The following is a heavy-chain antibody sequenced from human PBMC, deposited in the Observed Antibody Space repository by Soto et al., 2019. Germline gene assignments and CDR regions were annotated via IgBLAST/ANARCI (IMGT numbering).Heavy chain of an antibody. CDR1: GFRFSSFA. CDR2: ISGSGDTT. J-gene: IGHJ5*02. V-gene: IGHV3-23*01. CDR3: ARDEWVRLSGELLRNWFDP. Sequence: EVQLLESGGGLVQPGGSLRLSCAGSGFRFSSFAMAWVRQAPGKGLEWVSAISGSGDTTYYADSVEGRFTISRDNVKNTLDLEMSSLRAEDTAVYYCARDEWVRLSGELLRNWFDPWGQGTLVIVSS. D-gene: IGHD3-10*02.